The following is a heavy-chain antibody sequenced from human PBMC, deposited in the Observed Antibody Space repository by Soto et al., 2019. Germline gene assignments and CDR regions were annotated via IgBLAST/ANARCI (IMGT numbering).Heavy chain of an antibody. J-gene: IGHJ4*02. V-gene: IGHV1-69*06. CDR2: IIPIFGTA. D-gene: IGHD2-15*01. CDR1: GGTISSYA. CDR3: ARGWWQRLYPSYFDY. Sequence: ASVQVSCKAAGGTISSYAISWWRQDPGEGLEWMGGIIPIFGTANYAQKFQGRATITADKSTSTADMDLSSLRCEDTAVYYCARGWWQRLYPSYFDYWGQGTLVTVSS.